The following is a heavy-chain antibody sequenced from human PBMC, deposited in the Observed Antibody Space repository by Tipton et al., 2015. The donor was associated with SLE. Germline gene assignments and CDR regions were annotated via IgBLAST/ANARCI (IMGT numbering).Heavy chain of an antibody. CDR3: ARLSPPGIQ. Sequence: QVQLVQSGAEVKKPGASVKVSCKTSGYIFTNYDVTWVRQAPGQGLEWMGWISPYNGNTNYAQKVQGRVTMTTDRSTTTAYMELRSLKSDDTAVYFCARLSPPGIQWGQGTLVTVSS. J-gene: IGHJ4*02. CDR1: GYIFTNYD. CDR2: ISPYNGNT. D-gene: IGHD5-18*01. V-gene: IGHV1-18*01.